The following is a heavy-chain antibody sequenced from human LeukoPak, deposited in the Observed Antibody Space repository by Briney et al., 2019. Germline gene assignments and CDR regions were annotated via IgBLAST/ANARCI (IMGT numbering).Heavy chain of an antibody. D-gene: IGHD3-10*01. CDR2: IYYSGST. J-gene: IGHJ5*02. CDR3: ARLGALYYHNWFDP. CDR1: GGSISSYY. V-gene: IGHV4-59*08. Sequence: SETLSLTCTVSGGSISSYYWSWIRQPPGKGLEWIGYIYYSGSTNYNPSLKSRVTISVDTSKNQFSLKLSSVTAPDTAVYYCARLGALYYHNWFDPWGQGTLVTVSS.